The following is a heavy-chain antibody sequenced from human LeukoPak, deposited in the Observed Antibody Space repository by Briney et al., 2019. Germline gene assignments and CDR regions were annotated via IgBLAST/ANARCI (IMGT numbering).Heavy chain of an antibody. J-gene: IGHJ4*02. CDR2: IYHSGST. D-gene: IGHD3-16*01. V-gene: IGHV4-38-2*01. Sequence: PSETLSLTCAVSGYSISSGYYWGWIRQPPGKGLEWIGRIYHSGSTYYNPSLKSRVTISVDTSKNQFSLKLSSVTAADTAVYYCARPIRLGDAFDYWGQGTLVTVSS. CDR1: GYSISSGYY. CDR3: ARPIRLGDAFDY.